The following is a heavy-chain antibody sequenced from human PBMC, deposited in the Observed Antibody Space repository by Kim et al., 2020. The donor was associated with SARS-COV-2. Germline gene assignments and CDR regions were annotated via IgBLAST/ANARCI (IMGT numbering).Heavy chain of an antibody. CDR2: ISYDGSNK. V-gene: IGHV3-30*18. Sequence: GGSLRLSCAASGFTFSSYGMHWVRQAPGKGLEWVAVISYDGSNKYYADSVKGRFTISRDNSKNTLYLQMNSLRAEDTAVYYCAKDGRDTDFWSGYYTGILDYWGQGTLVTVSS. CDR1: GFTFSSYG. CDR3: AKDGRDTDFWSGYYTGILDY. D-gene: IGHD3-3*01. J-gene: IGHJ4*02.